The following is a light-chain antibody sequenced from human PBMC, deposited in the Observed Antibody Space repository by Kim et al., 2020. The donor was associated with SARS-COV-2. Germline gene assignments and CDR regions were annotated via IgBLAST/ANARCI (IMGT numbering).Light chain of an antibody. CDR3: QSVDYKNVV. V-gene: IGLV6-57*01. CDR1: SGSVGTNY. Sequence: GQPVTISCTRTSGSVGTNYEEWYQQRPRSTPTTVIFEDFQSPSGVPGQFSAAIESSSNSAPLTISGLKTEEEADYYCQSVDYKNVVFGGGTQLTVL. J-gene: IGLJ2*01. CDR2: EDF.